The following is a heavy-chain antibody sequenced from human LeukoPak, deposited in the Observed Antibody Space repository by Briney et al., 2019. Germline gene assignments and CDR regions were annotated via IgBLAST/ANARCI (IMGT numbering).Heavy chain of an antibody. D-gene: IGHD3-10*01. J-gene: IGHJ4*02. CDR2: IFYSGST. CDR3: ARTPWVVRGWRNQVQYYFDY. Sequence: SETLSLTCTVSGGSISTSNYYWGWIRQPPGKGLEWIGNIFYSGSTYYNPSLKSRVTISVDTSKNQFSLKLSSVTAADTAVYYCARTPWVVRGWRNQVQYYFDYWGQGTLVTVSS. CDR1: GGSISTSNYY. V-gene: IGHV4-39*01.